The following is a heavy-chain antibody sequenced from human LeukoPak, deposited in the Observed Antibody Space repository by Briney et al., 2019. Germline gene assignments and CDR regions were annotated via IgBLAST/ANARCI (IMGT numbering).Heavy chain of an antibody. J-gene: IGHJ4*02. Sequence: GGSLRLSCAASGFTFSSYSMNWVRQAPGKGLEWVSSISSSSSYIYYADSVKGRFTISRDNAKNSLYLQMNSLRAEDTAVYYCARGHRSGSYCFDYWGQGTLVTVSS. V-gene: IGHV3-21*01. CDR1: GFTFSSYS. D-gene: IGHD1-26*01. CDR2: ISSSSSYI. CDR3: ARGHRSGSYCFDY.